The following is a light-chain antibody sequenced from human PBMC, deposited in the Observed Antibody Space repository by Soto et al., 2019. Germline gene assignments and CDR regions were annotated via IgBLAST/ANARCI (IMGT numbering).Light chain of an antibody. Sequence: FVLPQSPGTLPFSPGERATLSCRASQSVSSSYLAWYQQKPGQAPRLLIYGASNRATGIPDRFSGSGSGTDFTLTISRLEPEDFAVYYCQQYGSSGTFGQGTKVDIK. CDR3: QQYGSSGT. V-gene: IGKV3-20*01. CDR2: GAS. CDR1: QSVSSSY. J-gene: IGKJ1*01.